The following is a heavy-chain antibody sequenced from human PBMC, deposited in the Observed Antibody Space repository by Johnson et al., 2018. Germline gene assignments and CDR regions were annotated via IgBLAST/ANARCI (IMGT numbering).Heavy chain of an antibody. CDR2: ISSSSSYI. Sequence: VQLVESGGGLVQPGGSLRLSCAASGFTFSSYSMNWVRQAPGKGLEWVSYISSSSSYIYYAVSVKGRFTISRDNAKNSLYLQMNSLRAEDTAVYDCARSRGMREYFQHWGQGTLVTVSS. D-gene: IGHD3-22*01. J-gene: IGHJ1*01. CDR3: ARSRGMREYFQH. V-gene: IGHV3-21*05. CDR1: GFTFSSYS.